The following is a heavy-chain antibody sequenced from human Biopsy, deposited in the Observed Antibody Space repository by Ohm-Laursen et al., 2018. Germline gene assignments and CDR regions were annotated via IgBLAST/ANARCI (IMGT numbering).Heavy chain of an antibody. CDR1: GFRFDDYA. J-gene: IGHJ4*02. D-gene: IGHD6-19*01. Sequence: SLRLSCAASGFRFDDYAMQWVRRAPGKGLEWVSGISWSSGTIGYADSVKGRFTVSRDNAKNSLFLQMDSLRVEDTALYYCVKSAYSSGFWEASDYWGQGTLVTVSS. V-gene: IGHV3-9*01. CDR2: ISWSSGTI. CDR3: VKSAYSSGFWEASDY.